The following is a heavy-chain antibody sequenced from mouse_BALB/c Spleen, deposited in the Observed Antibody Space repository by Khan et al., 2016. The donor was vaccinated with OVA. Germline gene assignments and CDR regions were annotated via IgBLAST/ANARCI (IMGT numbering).Heavy chain of an antibody. CDR3: ARVYGSTGVDY. CDR1: GFTFSSHA. V-gene: IGHV5-6-5*01. Sequence: EVELVESGGGLVKPGGSLKLSCAASGFTFSSHAMSWVRQSPEKRLEWVASIGSGGSTYYPDSVKGRFTISRDNARDLLYLQMSSLRSEDAAMYYCARVYGSTGVDYWGQGTALTVSS. J-gene: IGHJ2*01. D-gene: IGHD1-1*01. CDR2: IGSGGST.